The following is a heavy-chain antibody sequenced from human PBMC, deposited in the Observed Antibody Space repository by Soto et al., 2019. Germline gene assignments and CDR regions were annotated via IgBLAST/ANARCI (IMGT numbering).Heavy chain of an antibody. CDR1: GGSFSGYY. J-gene: IGHJ3*02. CDR3: ARVMSRGYNPPGQDAFDI. D-gene: IGHD5-18*01. Sequence: SETLSLTCAVYGGSFSGYYWSWIRQPPGKGLEWIGEINHSGSTNYNPSLKSRVTISVDTSKNQFSLKLSSVTAADTAAYYCARVMSRGYNPPGQDAFDIWGQGTMVTVSS. V-gene: IGHV4-34*01. CDR2: INHSGST.